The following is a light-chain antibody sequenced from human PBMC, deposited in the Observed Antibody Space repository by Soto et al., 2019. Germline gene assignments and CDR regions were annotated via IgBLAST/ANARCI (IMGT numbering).Light chain of an antibody. CDR2: DAS. J-gene: IGKJ2*01. CDR1: QSVRTS. V-gene: IGKV1-5*01. Sequence: DIQMTQSPSTLSASVGDRVTITCRASQSVRTSLAWYQHKPGKAPKLLIHDASSLQSGVPSRFSGSGSGTEFSLTVSSLQPDDFATYYCQQYNPYSRYTFGQGTKLEIK. CDR3: QQYNPYSRYT.